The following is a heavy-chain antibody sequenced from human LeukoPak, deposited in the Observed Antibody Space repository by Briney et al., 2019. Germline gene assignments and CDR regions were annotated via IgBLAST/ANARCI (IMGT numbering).Heavy chain of an antibody. CDR3: ARVEQNSYYDFWSGYWATYNWFDP. Sequence: SETLSLTCAVYGGSFSGYYWSWIRRPPGKGLEWIGEINHSGSTNDNPSLKSRVTISVDTSKNQFSLKLSSVTAADTAVYYCARVEQNSYYDFWSGYWATYNWFDPWGQGTLVTVSS. V-gene: IGHV4-34*01. D-gene: IGHD3-3*01. J-gene: IGHJ5*02. CDR2: INHSGST. CDR1: GGSFSGYY.